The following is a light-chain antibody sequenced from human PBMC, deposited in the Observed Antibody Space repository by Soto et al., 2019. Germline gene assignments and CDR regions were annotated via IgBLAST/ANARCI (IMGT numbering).Light chain of an antibody. CDR1: QSVRSTF. CDR2: DAS. V-gene: IGKV3D-20*02. CDR3: QQYNDWPLT. J-gene: IGKJ4*01. Sequence: VLPQSPDTLSLSPGDRATLSCRASQSVRSTFLAWYQQKPGQAPRLLIYDASNRAAGIPERFSGSASGTEFTLTISRLEPDDSAVYYCQQYNDWPLTFGGGTKVEIK.